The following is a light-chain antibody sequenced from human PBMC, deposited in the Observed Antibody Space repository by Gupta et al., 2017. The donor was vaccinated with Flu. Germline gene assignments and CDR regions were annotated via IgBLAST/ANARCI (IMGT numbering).Light chain of an antibody. CDR2: EDS. J-gene: IGLJ3*02. V-gene: IGLV3-10*01. Sequence: QTTRTTSAGDALTRNYDDGCHQKSGHAPVLVIFEDSKRPSGSAERFFASGSGTTATLTISGAQVEDEAADYYYSTDSSGNNSGVFGGGTKLTVL. CDR1: ALTRNY. CDR3: YSTDSSGNNSGV.